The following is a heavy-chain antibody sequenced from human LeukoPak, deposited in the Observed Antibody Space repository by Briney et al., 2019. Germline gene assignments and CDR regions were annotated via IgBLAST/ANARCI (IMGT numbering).Heavy chain of an antibody. D-gene: IGHD1-1*01. CDR3: AISTTPGSENWFDP. V-gene: IGHV6-1*01. CDR2: TYYTSQWHN. CDR1: GDSVSSKSAA. Sequence: SQTLSLTCAISGDSVSSKSAAWNWIRQSPSRGLEWLGRTYYTSQWHNDFAVSVKSRITINPDTSKNQFSLQLNSVTPEDTAVYYCAISTTPGSENWFDPWGQGTLVTVSP. J-gene: IGHJ5*02.